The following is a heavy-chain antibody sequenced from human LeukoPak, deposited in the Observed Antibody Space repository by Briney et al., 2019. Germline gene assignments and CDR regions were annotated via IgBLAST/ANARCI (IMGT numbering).Heavy chain of an antibody. D-gene: IGHD1-1*01. CDR2: IIGSGGST. CDR3: AKDQYNWNSYDAFDI. V-gene: IGHV3-23*01. Sequence: PGGSLRLSCAASGFTFSSYAMSWVRQAPGKGLEWVSAIIGSGGSTYYADSVKGRVTISRDNSKNTLYLQMNSLRAEDTAVYYCAKDQYNWNSYDAFDIWGQGTMVTVSS. J-gene: IGHJ3*02. CDR1: GFTFSSYA.